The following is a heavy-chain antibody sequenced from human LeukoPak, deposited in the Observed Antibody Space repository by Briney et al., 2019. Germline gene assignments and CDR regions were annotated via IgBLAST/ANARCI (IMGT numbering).Heavy chain of an antibody. V-gene: IGHV3-49*04. CDR2: IRSKAYGGTP. CDR3: ARYHRHPSY. J-gene: IGHJ4*02. CDR1: GFTFGDFT. Sequence: PGGSLRLSCTASGFTFGDFTMSWVRRAPGKGLEWVGFIRSKAYGGTPEYAASVKGRFTISRDDSNSIAYLQMNSLKTEDTAVYYCARYHRHPSYWGQGTLVTVSS.